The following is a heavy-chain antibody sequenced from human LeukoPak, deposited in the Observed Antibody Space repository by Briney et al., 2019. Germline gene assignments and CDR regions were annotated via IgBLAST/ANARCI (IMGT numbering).Heavy chain of an antibody. J-gene: IGHJ6*03. V-gene: IGHV1-8*01. D-gene: IGHD2-8*01. CDR3: ARMLVSRSYYYYYMDV. Sequence: GASVKVSCKASGYTFTSYDINWVRQATGQGLEWMGWMNPNSGNTGYAQRFQGRVTMTRNTSISTAYMELSSLRSEDTAVYYCARMLVSRSYYYYYMDVWGKGTTVTVSS. CDR1: GYTFTSYD. CDR2: MNPNSGNT.